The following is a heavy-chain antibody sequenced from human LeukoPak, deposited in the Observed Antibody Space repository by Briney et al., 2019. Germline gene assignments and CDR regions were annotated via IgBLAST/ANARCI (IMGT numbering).Heavy chain of an antibody. V-gene: IGHV3-23*01. J-gene: IGHJ4*02. CDR1: GFTFSRHA. CDR2: ISGSADNT. CDR3: AKIGRDSGSYYYPPNWDS. Sequence: PGGSLRLSCATSGFTFSRHAMTWVRQAPGKGLEWVSTISGSADNTYYPDSVKGRFTISRDNSKNTLYLQMNSLRAEDTAVYYCAKIGRDSGSYYYPPNWDSWGQGTLVTVPS. D-gene: IGHD1-26*01.